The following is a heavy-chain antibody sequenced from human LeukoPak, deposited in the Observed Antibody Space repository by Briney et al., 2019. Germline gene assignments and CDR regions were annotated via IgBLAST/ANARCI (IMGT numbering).Heavy chain of an antibody. CDR3: ARSHPYYYDSSGYEFDY. V-gene: IGHV4-4*07. D-gene: IGHD3-22*01. CDR2: IYTSGST. Sequence: SETLSLTCTVSGGSISGYYWSWIRQPAGKGLEWIGRIYTSGSTNYNPSLKSRVTMSVDTSKNQFSLKLSSVTAADTAVYYCARSHPYYYDSSGYEFDYWGQGTLVTVSS. J-gene: IGHJ4*02. CDR1: GGSISGYY.